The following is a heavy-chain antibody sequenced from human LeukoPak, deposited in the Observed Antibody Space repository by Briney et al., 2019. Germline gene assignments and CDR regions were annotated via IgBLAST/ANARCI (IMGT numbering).Heavy chain of an antibody. Sequence: GGSLRLSCAASGFTFSSCGMHWVRQAPGKGLEWVAVISYDGSNKYYVDSVKGRFTISRDNSKNTLYLQMNSLRAEDTAVYYCAKKDGADCSGGSCLWTGGAFDIWGQGTMVTVSS. CDR2: ISYDGSNK. V-gene: IGHV3-30*18. J-gene: IGHJ3*02. CDR1: GFTFSSCG. CDR3: AKKDGADCSGGSCLWTGGAFDI. D-gene: IGHD2-15*01.